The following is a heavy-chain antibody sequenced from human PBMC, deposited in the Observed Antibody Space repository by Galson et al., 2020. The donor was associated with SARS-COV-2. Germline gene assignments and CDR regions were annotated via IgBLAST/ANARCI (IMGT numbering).Heavy chain of an antibody. CDR2: IDWDDDK. D-gene: IGHD6-13*01. J-gene: IGHJ4*02. CDR1: GFSLSTSGMC. CDR3: ARMSAAAAGPLDY. V-gene: IGHV2-70*11. Sequence: SGPTLVKPTQTLTLTCTFSGFSLSTSGMCVSWIRQPPGKALEWLARIDWDDDKYYSTHLKTRLTISKDTSKNQVVLTMTNMDPVDTATYYCARMSAAAAGPLDYWGQGTLVTVSS.